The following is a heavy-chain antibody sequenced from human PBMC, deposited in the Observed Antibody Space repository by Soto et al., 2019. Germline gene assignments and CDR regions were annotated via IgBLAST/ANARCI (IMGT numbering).Heavy chain of an antibody. CDR2: ISAYNGNT. Sequence: ASVKVSCKASGYTFTNYGITWVRQAPGQGLEWMGWISAYNGNTNYTQKLQGRVTMTTDTSTSTAYMELRSLRSDDTAVCYCARCDPNWNHAFDIWGQGTMVTVSS. J-gene: IGHJ3*02. CDR3: ARCDPNWNHAFDI. CDR1: GYTFTNYG. V-gene: IGHV1-18*01. D-gene: IGHD1-1*01.